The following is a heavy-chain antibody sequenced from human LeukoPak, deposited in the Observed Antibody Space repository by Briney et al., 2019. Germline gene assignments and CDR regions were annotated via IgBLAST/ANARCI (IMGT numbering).Heavy chain of an antibody. CDR1: GYTFTSYY. J-gene: IGHJ4*02. V-gene: IGHV1-46*01. CDR3: ASGPIAASYDY. CDR2: INPSGGST. D-gene: IGHD6-6*01. Sequence: GASVKVSCKASGYTFTSYYMHWVRQAPGQGLEWMGIINPSGGSTSYAQKFQGRVTMTRDMSTSTVYMELSSLRSGDTAVYYCASGPIAASYDYWDQGTLVTVSS.